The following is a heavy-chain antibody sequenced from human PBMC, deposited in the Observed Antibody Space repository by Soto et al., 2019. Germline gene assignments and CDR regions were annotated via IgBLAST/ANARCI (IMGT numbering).Heavy chain of an antibody. CDR3: AKDLWFGELSGWFDP. V-gene: IGHV3-30*18. CDR1: GFNFSSYG. J-gene: IGHJ5*02. D-gene: IGHD3-10*01. CDR2: ISYDGSNK. Sequence: GGSLRLSCAASGFNFSSYGMHWVRQAPGKGLEWVAVISYDGSNKYYADSVKGRFTISRDNSKNTLYLQMNSLRAEDTAVYYCAKDLWFGELSGWFDPWGQGTLVTVSS.